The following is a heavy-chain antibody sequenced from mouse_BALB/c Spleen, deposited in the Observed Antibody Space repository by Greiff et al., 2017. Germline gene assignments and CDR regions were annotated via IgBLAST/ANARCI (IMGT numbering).Heavy chain of an antibody. J-gene: IGHJ4*01. CDR2: INSNGGST. CDR1: GFTFSSYG. CDR3: AREEVRRRNYAMDY. V-gene: IGHV5-6-3*01. Sequence: EVQGVESGGGLVQPGGSLKLSCAASGFTFSSYGMSWVRQTPDKRLELVATINSNGGSTYYPDSVKGRFTISRDNAKNTLYLQMSSLKSEDTAMYYCAREEVRRRNYAMDYWGQGTSVTVSS. D-gene: IGHD2-14*01.